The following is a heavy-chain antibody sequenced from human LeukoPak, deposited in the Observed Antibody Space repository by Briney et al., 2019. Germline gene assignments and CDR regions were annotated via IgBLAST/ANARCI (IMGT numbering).Heavy chain of an antibody. CDR1: GGSFSGYY. CDR3: ARRKYTRYNWNDFYYFDY. Sequence: SETLSLTCAVYGGSFSGYYWSWIRQPPGKGLEWIGEINHSGSTNYNPSFKSRVTISVDTSKNQFSLKLSSVTAADTAVYYCARRKYTRYNWNDFYYFDYWGQGTLVTVSS. CDR2: INHSGST. D-gene: IGHD1-20*01. J-gene: IGHJ4*02. V-gene: IGHV4-34*01.